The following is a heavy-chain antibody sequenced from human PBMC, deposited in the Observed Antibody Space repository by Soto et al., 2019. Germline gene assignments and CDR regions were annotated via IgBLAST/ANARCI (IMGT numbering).Heavy chain of an antibody. Sequence: GGSLRLSCAASGFTVSDNYMSWVRQAPGKGLEWVSVIYSAGSTYYADSVKGRFTISRDNSKNTVYLQMNSLRAEDTAVYYCARNPEAPGGGEYWGQGTLVTVSS. CDR1: GFTVSDNY. CDR3: ARNPEAPGGGEY. V-gene: IGHV3-66*01. J-gene: IGHJ4*02. CDR2: IYSAGST. D-gene: IGHD2-15*01.